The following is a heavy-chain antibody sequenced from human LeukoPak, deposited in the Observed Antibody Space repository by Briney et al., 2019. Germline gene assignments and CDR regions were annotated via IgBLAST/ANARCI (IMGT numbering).Heavy chain of an antibody. V-gene: IGHV4-34*01. CDR2: INHSGST. Sequence: SETLSLTCAVYGGSFSGYYWSWIRQPPGKGLEWIGEINHSGSTNYNPSLKSRVTISVDTSKNQFSLKLSSVTAADTAVYYCARVVRGCSSTSCYRYYYGMDVWGQGTTVTVSS. D-gene: IGHD2-2*01. CDR3: ARVVRGCSSTSCYRYYYGMDV. J-gene: IGHJ6*02. CDR1: GGSFSGYY.